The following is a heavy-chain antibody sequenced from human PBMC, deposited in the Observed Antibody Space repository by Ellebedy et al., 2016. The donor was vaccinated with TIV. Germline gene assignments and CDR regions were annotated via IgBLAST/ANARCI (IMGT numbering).Heavy chain of an antibody. CDR1: GGSITTYF. J-gene: IGHJ6*02. D-gene: IGHD6-13*01. Sequence: MPSETLSLTCTVSGGSITTYFWSWIRQPPGKGLEWIGYIYYSGSTNYNPSLKSRVTISVDTSKNQFSLKLSSVTAADTAVYYCARGGRYSSSWYDFYYYYGMDVWGQGTTVTVSS. CDR3: ARGGRYSSSWYDFYYYYGMDV. CDR2: IYYSGST. V-gene: IGHV4-59*01.